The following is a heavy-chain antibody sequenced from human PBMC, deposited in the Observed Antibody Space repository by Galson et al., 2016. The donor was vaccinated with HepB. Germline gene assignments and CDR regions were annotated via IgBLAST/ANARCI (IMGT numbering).Heavy chain of an antibody. J-gene: IGHJ6*04. V-gene: IGHV1-18*01. CDR1: GYTFTTYG. Sequence: SVKVSCKASGYTFTTYGISWVRQAPGQGLEWMGWISAYNGNTNYAQKIQGRVTMTTDTSTSTAYMELRSLRSDDTAVYYCARDPRKIRYQLLEIYYYYYAMYGWGKVTTVTVSS. CDR3: ARDPRKIRYQLLEIYYYYYAMYG. D-gene: IGHD2-2*01. CDR2: ISAYNGNT.